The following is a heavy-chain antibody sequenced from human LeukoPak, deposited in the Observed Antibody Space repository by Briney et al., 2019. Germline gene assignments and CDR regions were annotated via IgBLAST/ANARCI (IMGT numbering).Heavy chain of an antibody. V-gene: IGHV1-8*01. Sequence: ASVKVSCKASGYTFTSYDINWVRQATGQGLEWMGWMNPNSGNTGYAQKFQGRVTMTRNTSISTAYMELSSLRSEDTAVYYCARGSSSSGEIDYWGQGTLVTVSS. CDR2: MNPNSGNT. J-gene: IGHJ4*02. CDR1: GYTFTSYD. D-gene: IGHD6-6*01. CDR3: ARGSSSSGEIDY.